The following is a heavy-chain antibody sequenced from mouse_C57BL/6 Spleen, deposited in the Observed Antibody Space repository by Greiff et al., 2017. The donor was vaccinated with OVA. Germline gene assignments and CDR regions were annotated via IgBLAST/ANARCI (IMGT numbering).Heavy chain of an antibody. D-gene: IGHD1-1*01. CDR3: ARSVVATDYAMDY. V-gene: IGHV1-7*01. Sequence: VQLQQSGAELAKPGASVKLSCKASGYTFTSYWMHWVKQRPGQGLEWIGYINPSSGYPKYNQKFQDKATLTADTSSSTAYMQLSSLTYEDSAVYYCARSVVATDYAMDYWGQGTSVTVSS. CDR1: GYTFTSYW. J-gene: IGHJ4*01. CDR2: INPSSGYP.